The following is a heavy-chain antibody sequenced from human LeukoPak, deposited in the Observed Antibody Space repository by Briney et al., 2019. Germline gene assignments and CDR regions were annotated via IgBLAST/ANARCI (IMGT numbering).Heavy chain of an antibody. CDR3: ARGISIFGRFDP. CDR1: GGSISSYY. V-gene: IGHV4-59*01. D-gene: IGHD3-3*02. CDR2: IYYSGST. J-gene: IGHJ5*02. Sequence: SETLSLTCTVSGGSISSYYWGWIRQPPGKGLEWIGYIYYSGSTNYNPSLKSRVTISVDTSKNQFSLKLSSVTAADTAVYYCARGISIFGRFDPWGQGTLVTVSS.